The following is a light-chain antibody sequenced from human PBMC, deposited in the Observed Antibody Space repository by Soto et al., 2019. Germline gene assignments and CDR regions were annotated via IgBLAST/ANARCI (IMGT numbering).Light chain of an antibody. CDR1: SSNIGAGYD. V-gene: IGLV1-40*01. J-gene: IGLJ2*01. CDR3: QSYDSSLSGDVV. Sequence: QSALTQPPSVSGAPGQRVTISCTGSSSNIGAGYDVHWYQQLPGTAPKLLIYGNSNRPSGVPDRFSGSKSGTSASLAITGLQAEDEADDYCQSYDSSLSGDVVFGGGTKLTVL. CDR2: GNS.